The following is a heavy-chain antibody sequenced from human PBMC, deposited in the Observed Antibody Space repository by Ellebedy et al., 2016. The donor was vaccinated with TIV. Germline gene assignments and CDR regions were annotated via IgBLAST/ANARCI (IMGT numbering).Heavy chain of an antibody. Sequence: GESLKISCAASGFTFSSYWMSWVRQAPGKGLEWVANIKQDGSEKYYVDSVKGRFTISRDNAKNSLYLQMNSLRAEDTAVYYCAREQWLVDYWGQGTLVTVSS. J-gene: IGHJ4*02. CDR3: AREQWLVDY. CDR1: GFTFSSYW. D-gene: IGHD6-19*01. CDR2: IKQDGSEK. V-gene: IGHV3-7*01.